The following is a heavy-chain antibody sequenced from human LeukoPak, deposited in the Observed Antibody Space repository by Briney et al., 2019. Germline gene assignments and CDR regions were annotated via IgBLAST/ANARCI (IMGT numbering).Heavy chain of an antibody. CDR3: ARGRVAYCGGDCYSEWFDP. Sequence: ASVKVSCKASDYTFTSYGISWVRQAPGQGLEWMGWISAYNGNTNYAQKLQGRVTMTTDTSTSTAYMELRSLRSEDTAVYYWARGRVAYCGGDCYSEWFDPWGQGTLVTVSS. CDR2: ISAYNGNT. D-gene: IGHD2-21*02. V-gene: IGHV1-18*01. CDR1: DYTFTSYG. J-gene: IGHJ5*02.